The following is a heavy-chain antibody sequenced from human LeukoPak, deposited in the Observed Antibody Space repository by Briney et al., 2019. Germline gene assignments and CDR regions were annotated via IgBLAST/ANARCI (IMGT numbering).Heavy chain of an antibody. CDR3: ARVFWETVNTGYYSDF. D-gene: IGHD3-22*01. J-gene: IGHJ4*02. Sequence: GGSLRLSCVASEFVFSNRAMIWVRQAPGKGLEWISSITSDSSNIFCANSVRGRFTISRDNANNALHLQMNSLRAEDTAVYYCARVFWETVNTGYYSDFWGPGTLVTVSS. CDR2: ITSDSSNI. CDR1: EFVFSNRA. V-gene: IGHV3-21*01.